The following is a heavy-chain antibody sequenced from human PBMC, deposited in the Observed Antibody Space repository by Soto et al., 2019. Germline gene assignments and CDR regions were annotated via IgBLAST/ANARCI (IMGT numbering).Heavy chain of an antibody. J-gene: IGHJ4*02. D-gene: IGHD6-13*01. V-gene: IGHV1-69*01. CDR3: ARDSGAKLSSS. CDR2: IVPIYRTA. CDR1: GGTFSSYR. Sequence: GSCKASGGTFSSYRFNWVRQARGQGLEWLGGIVPIYRTADYAQKFQGRVTITADESTRTVYMELSSLKSQDTALYYCARDSGAKLSSSWGQGTLVTVSS.